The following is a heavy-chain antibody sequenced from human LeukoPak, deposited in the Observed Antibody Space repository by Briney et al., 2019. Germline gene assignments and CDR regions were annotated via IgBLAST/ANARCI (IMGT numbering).Heavy chain of an antibody. V-gene: IGHV4-59*01. D-gene: IGHD5-18*01. CDR1: GDSISTYH. Sequence: PSATLSLTCSVSGDSISTYHWNWIRKPPGKGLEWIGYMQSTGNSNYNPSLKNRVNIFVDMSKNQFVLNLRSVTAADTAVYYCARDKRHSYGRYFDPWGQGMLVTVSS. CDR2: MQSTGNS. J-gene: IGHJ4*02. CDR3: ARDKRHSYGRYFDP.